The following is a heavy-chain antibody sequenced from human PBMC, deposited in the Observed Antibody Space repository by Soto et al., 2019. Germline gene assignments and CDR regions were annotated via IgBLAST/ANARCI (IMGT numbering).Heavy chain of an antibody. Sequence: QVQLVHSGAEVKKPGSSVKVSCKASGGTFGSYAINWVRQAPGQGLEWMGIIIPIFGTTKYAQNFQGRVTITADDSARTVYMELTNLGSEDTAVYYCARGIAAAGTYFDYWGQGTLVTVSS. CDR1: GGTFGSYA. CDR2: IIPIFGTT. V-gene: IGHV1-69*18. J-gene: IGHJ4*02. CDR3: ARGIAAAGTYFDY. D-gene: IGHD6-13*01.